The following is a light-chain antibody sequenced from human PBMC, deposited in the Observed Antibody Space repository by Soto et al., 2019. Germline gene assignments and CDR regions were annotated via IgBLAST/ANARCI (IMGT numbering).Light chain of an antibody. CDR1: RSIIGAGYD. Sequence: QSVLTQPRSVSGASGQRVTISCTGSRSIIGAGYDVHWYQQLPGTALILLIFGNSNRPSGVPDRFSGFKSGTSASLAVTGPQAKEQADNDRQSYDTSLNCNVFGTETKVTVL. CDR3: QSYDTSLNCNV. CDR2: GNS. J-gene: IGLJ1*01. V-gene: IGLV1-40*01.